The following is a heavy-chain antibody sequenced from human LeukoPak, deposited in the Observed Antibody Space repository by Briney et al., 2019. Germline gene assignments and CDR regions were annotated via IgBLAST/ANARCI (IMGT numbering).Heavy chain of an antibody. V-gene: IGHV3-48*03. Sequence: GGSLRLSCAASGFTFSSYEMNWVRQAPGKGLEWVSYISSSGSTIYYSDSVKGRFTISRDNAKNSLYLQMNSLRAEDTAVYYCARDLAPSYYGMDVWGQGTTVTVSS. D-gene: IGHD2-15*01. CDR3: ARDLAPSYYGMDV. CDR1: GFTFSSYE. CDR2: ISSSGSTI. J-gene: IGHJ6*02.